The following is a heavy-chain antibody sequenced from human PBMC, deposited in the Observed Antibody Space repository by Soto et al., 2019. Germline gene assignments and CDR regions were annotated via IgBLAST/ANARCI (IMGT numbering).Heavy chain of an antibody. D-gene: IGHD3-9*01. CDR3: ARAASPYFDLLSAFHP. V-gene: IGHV1-8*01. CDR2: MDPNRGHS. Sequence: GASVKVSCKVSGYNISSYDIIWVRQAAGQGLEWMGWMDPNRGHSDSVQNFRGRVTMTTNISASTAYMELSGLRSDDTGVYYCARAASPYFDLLSAFHPWGQGTLVTVSS. CDR1: GYNISSYD. J-gene: IGHJ5*02.